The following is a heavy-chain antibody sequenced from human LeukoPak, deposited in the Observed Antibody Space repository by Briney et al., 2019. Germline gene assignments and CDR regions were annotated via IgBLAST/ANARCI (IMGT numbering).Heavy chain of an antibody. CDR2: INPSGGST. D-gene: IGHD3-22*01. CDR3: ARDRGITMIVVVPGTLYGMDV. J-gene: IGHJ6*02. Sequence: ASVKVSCKASGYTFTSYYMHWVRQAPGQGLEWMGIINPSGGSTSYAQKFQGRVTMTRDTSTSTVYMELSSLRSEDTAVYYCARDRGITMIVVVPGTLYGMDVWGQGTTVTVSS. CDR1: GYTFTSYY. V-gene: IGHV1-46*01.